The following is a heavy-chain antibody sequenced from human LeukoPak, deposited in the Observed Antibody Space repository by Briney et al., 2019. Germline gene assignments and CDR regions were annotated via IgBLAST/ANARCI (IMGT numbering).Heavy chain of an antibody. V-gene: IGHV1-69*13. CDR1: GGTFTSYA. D-gene: IGHD1-26*01. Sequence: SVKVSCKTSGGTFTSYAITWVRQAPGQGLEWMGKIIPISGTTNYAQKVQGRVTFTADESTSTAYMELSSLRSEDTALYYCARKLRLGGNWFDPWGQGTLVTVSS. J-gene: IGHJ5*02. CDR3: ARKLRLGGNWFDP. CDR2: IIPISGTT.